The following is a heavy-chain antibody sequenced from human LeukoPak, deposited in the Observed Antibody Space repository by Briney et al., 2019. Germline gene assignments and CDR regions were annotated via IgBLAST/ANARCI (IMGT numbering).Heavy chain of an antibody. D-gene: IGHD1-1*01. CDR2: ISWNSGSI. CDR3: AKARTGTTGLAAFDI. CDR1: GFTFDDYA. V-gene: IGHV3-9*03. Sequence: GGSLRLSCAASGFTFDDYAMHWVRQAPGKGLEWVSGISWNSGSIGYADSVKGRFTISRDNAKNSLYLQMNSLRAEDMALYYCAKARTGTTGLAAFDIWGQGTMVTVSS. J-gene: IGHJ3*02.